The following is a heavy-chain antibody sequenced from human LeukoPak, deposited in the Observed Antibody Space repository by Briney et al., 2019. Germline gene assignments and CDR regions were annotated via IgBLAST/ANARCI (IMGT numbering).Heavy chain of an antibody. Sequence: GVSLRLSCAASGFTFNSYAMSWVRQAPEKGLEWVTNISGSGGGTCYADSVKGRFTISRDDSKNTLYLQMNSLRAEDTAVYYCAKDLGRYRNNYFDYWGQGTLVTVSP. D-gene: IGHD1-26*01. CDR2: ISGSGGGT. V-gene: IGHV3-23*01. J-gene: IGHJ4*02. CDR1: GFTFNSYA. CDR3: AKDLGRYRNNYFDY.